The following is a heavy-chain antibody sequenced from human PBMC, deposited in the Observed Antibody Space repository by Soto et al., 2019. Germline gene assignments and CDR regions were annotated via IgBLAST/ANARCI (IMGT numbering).Heavy chain of an antibody. D-gene: IGHD4-4*01. V-gene: IGHV3-30-3*01. CDR3: ARDRGYSNSFRYYYYYYGMDV. J-gene: IGHJ6*02. Sequence: GGSLRLSCAASGFTFSSYAMHWVRQAPGKGLEWVAVISYDGSNKYYADSVKGRFTISRDNPKNTLYLQMNSLRAEDTAVYYCARDRGYSNSFRYYYYYYGMDVWGQGTTVTVSS. CDR2: ISYDGSNK. CDR1: GFTFSSYA.